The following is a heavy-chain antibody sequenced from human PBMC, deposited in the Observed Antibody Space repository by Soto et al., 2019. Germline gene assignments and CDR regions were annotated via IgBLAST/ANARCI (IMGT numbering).Heavy chain of an antibody. CDR1: GDSISSYY. J-gene: IGHJ4*02. CDR3: ASHYCRGGSCYLDY. CDR2: IYHSGST. D-gene: IGHD2-15*01. V-gene: IGHV4-59*08. Sequence: QVQLQESGPGLVKPSETLSLTCTVSGDSISSYYWSWIRQPPGKGLEWIGNIYHSGSTNYSPSLKSRVTISVDTSKNQFSLKLTSVTAADTAVYSCASHYCRGGSCYLDYWGQGILVTVSS.